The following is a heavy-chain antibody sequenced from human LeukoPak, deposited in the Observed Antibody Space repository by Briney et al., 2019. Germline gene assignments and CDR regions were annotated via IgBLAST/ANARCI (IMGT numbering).Heavy chain of an antibody. CDR1: VYTFTHYY. Sequence: ASVTVSYKPSVYTFTHYYMFWLRQAPGQGREWVGWINPNSGDTHYAQKFQGRVTMTRDTSISTAYMELSRLISDDTAVYYCARDRGSRNILTDYFDYWGQGTLVTVSS. D-gene: IGHD3-9*01. CDR2: INPNSGDT. CDR3: ARDRGSRNILTDYFDY. J-gene: IGHJ4*02. V-gene: IGHV1-2*02.